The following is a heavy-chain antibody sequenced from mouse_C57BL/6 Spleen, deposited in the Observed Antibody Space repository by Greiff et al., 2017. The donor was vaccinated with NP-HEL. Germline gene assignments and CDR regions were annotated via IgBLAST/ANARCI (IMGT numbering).Heavy chain of an antibody. D-gene: IGHD1-1*01. Sequence: QVHVKQSGAELVKPGASVKISCKASGYAFSSYWMNWVKQRPGKGLEWIGQIYPGDGDTNYNGKFKGKATLTADKSSSTAYMQLSSLTSEDSAVYFCARKGHYYGSSYENAMDYWGQGTSVTVSS. V-gene: IGHV1-80*01. CDR3: ARKGHYYGSSYENAMDY. CDR2: IYPGDGDT. CDR1: GYAFSSYW. J-gene: IGHJ4*01.